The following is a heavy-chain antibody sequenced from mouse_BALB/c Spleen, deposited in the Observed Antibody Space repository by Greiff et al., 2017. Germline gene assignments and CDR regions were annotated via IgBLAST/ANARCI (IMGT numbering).Heavy chain of an antibody. D-gene: IGHD2-4*01. CDR3: ARSGYYDYDGYFDY. J-gene: IGHJ2*01. Sequence: EVKLVESGGGLVQPGGSLRLSCATSGFTFTDYYMSWVRQPPGKALEWLGFIRNKANGYTTEYSASVKGRFTISRDNSQSILYLQMNTLRAEDSATYYCARSGYYDYDGYFDYWGQGTTLTVSS. CDR2: IRNKANGYTT. CDR1: GFTFTDYY. V-gene: IGHV7-3*02.